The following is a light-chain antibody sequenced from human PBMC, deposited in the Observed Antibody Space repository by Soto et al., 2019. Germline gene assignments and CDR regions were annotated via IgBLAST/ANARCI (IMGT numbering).Light chain of an antibody. J-gene: IGKJ1*01. CDR2: TAS. V-gene: IGKV1-12*01. Sequence: DIQMTQSPSSVSASVGDRVTITCRASQDISSWLAWYQQKPGKAPHLLIYTASSLQSGVPSRFSGSGSGTDFHLPINSLRPEDVATYYCQQTNSFPRTFGQGTKVDIK. CDR1: QDISSW. CDR3: QQTNSFPRT.